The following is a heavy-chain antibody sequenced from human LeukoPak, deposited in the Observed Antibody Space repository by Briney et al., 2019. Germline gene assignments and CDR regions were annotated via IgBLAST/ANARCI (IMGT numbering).Heavy chain of an antibody. D-gene: IGHD6-19*01. CDR3: ARVLGSGWAGDYYFDY. V-gene: IGHV3-48*03. CDR1: GFTFSSYE. CDR2: ICSSGSTI. J-gene: IGHJ4*02. Sequence: GGSLRLSCAASGFTFSSYEMNWVRQAPGKGLEWVSYICSSGSTIYYADSVKGRFTIPRDNAKNSLYLQMNSLRAEDTAVYYCARVLGSGWAGDYYFDYWGQGTLVTVSS.